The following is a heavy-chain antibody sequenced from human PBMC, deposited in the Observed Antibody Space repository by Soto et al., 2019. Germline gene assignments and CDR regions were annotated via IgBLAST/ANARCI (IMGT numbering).Heavy chain of an antibody. D-gene: IGHD5-18*01. V-gene: IGHV3-23*01. J-gene: IGHJ3*02. CDR3: ASSGYCYCYPGFDI. CDR1: GFNFSSYA. Sequence: EVQLLESGGGLVQPGGSLRLSCAASGFNFSSYAINWVRQAPGQRLEWVSAISGSGGSTYNAVSVKGRFTIARDNSKNRLYLQKNSLRAEDRTVDDCASSGYCYCYPGFDIWGQGTMVTGSS. CDR2: ISGSGGST.